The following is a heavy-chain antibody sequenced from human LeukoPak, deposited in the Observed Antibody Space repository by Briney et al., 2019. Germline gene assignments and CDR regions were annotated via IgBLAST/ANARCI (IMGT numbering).Heavy chain of an antibody. CDR1: GGSISSGSYY. V-gene: IGHV4-61*02. CDR3: AKHNYGSGSSDYYYYYYMDV. J-gene: IGHJ6*03. Sequence: NPSQTLSLTCTVSGGSISSGSYYWSWIRQPAGKGLEWIGRIYTSGSTNYNPSLKSRVTISVDTSKNQFSLKLSSVTAADTAVYYCAKHNYGSGSSDYYYYYYMDVWGKGTTVTVSS. CDR2: IYTSGST. D-gene: IGHD3-10*01.